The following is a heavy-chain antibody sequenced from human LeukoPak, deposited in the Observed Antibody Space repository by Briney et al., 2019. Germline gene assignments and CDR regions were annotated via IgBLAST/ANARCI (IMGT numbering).Heavy chain of an antibody. CDR2: IYYSGST. D-gene: IGHD3-16*01. J-gene: IGHJ3*02. V-gene: IGHV4-59*01. CDR3: AKGGPDAFDI. Sequence: SETLSLTCTVSGGSISSYYWSWIRQPPGKGLEWIGFIYYSGSTNYNPSLKSRVTISVDTSKNQFSLKLSSVTAADTAVYYCAKGGPDAFDIWGQGTMVTVSS. CDR1: GGSISSYY.